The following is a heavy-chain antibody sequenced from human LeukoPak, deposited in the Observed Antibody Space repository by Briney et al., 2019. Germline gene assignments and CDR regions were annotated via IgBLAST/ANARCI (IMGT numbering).Heavy chain of an antibody. D-gene: IGHD6-19*01. J-gene: IGHJ4*02. CDR3: AGERGEEYSSGWYKRNYFDN. V-gene: IGHV4-59*01. CDR1: GGSISNYY. CDR2: IYSSGST. Sequence: SETLSLTCTVSGGSISNYYWNWIRQPPGKGLEWIGYIYSSGSTNYNPSLKSRVTISVDTSKNQFSLKLTSVTAADAAVYYCAGERGEEYSSGWYKRNYFDNWGQGIRVTVSS.